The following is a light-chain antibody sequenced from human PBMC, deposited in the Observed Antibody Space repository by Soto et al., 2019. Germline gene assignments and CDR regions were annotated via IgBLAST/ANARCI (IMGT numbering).Light chain of an antibody. CDR1: SSDVGAYNY. CDR2: DVS. Sequence: QSVLTQPRSVSGSPGQSVTMSCTGTSSDVGAYNYVSWYQQHPGKAPKFMIYDVSKRPSGVPDRFSGSKSGNTASLTISGLQAEDEADYYCCSYAGTYSYVFGTGTKGTVL. V-gene: IGLV2-11*01. J-gene: IGLJ1*01. CDR3: CSYAGTYSYV.